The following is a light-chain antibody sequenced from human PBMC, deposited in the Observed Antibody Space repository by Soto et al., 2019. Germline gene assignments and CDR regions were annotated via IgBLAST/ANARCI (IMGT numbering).Light chain of an antibody. CDR3: SSYTSTSIYV. Sequence: SALTQPPSVSGSPGQSVTISCTGTSSDVGSYNRVSWYQQPPGTAPKLMNYEVSNRPSGVPDRFSGSKSGNTASLTISGLQAEDEADYYCSSYTSTSIYVFGTGTKVTVL. V-gene: IGLV2-18*02. CDR2: EVS. CDR1: SSDVGSYNR. J-gene: IGLJ1*01.